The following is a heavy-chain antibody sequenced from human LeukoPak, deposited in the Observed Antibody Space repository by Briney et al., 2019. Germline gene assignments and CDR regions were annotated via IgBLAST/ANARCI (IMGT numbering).Heavy chain of an antibody. Sequence: PSGTLSLTCAVSGDSISTNHWWSWVRQPPGKGLEWIGEVYHSGSTNYNPSLKSRVTISVDKSKNLFSLKLTSVTAADTAMYYCASVRWDYWGQGTLVTVSS. V-gene: IGHV4-4*02. CDR3: ASVRWDY. CDR2: VYHSGST. J-gene: IGHJ4*02. CDR1: GDSISTNHW. D-gene: IGHD3-10*02.